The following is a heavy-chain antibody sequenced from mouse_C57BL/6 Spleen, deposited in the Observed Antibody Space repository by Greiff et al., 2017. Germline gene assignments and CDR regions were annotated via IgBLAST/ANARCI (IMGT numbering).Heavy chain of an antibody. D-gene: IGHD2-4*01. CDR3: ARGDYVPYWYFEV. CDR1: GYSFTSYY. J-gene: IGHJ1*03. Sequence: VQLQQSGPELVKPGASVKISCKASGYSFTSYYIHWVKQRPGQGLEWIGWIYPGSGNTKYNEKFKGQATLTADTSSSTAYMQLSSLTSEDSAVYYCARGDYVPYWYFEVWGTGTTVTVSS. V-gene: IGHV1-66*01. CDR2: IYPGSGNT.